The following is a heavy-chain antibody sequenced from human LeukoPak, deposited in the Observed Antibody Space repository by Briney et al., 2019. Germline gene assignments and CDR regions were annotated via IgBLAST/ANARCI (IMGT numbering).Heavy chain of an antibody. Sequence: SETLSLTCTVSGGSISSYYWSWLRQPAGKGLEWLGRIYTSGSTNYNPSLKSRVTMSVDTSKNQFSLKLSSVTAADTAVYYCARSLAGYYGSGSYYKWDYFDYWGQGTLVTVSS. D-gene: IGHD3-10*01. J-gene: IGHJ4*02. CDR3: ARSLAGYYGSGSYYKWDYFDY. V-gene: IGHV4-4*07. CDR1: GGSISSYY. CDR2: IYTSGST.